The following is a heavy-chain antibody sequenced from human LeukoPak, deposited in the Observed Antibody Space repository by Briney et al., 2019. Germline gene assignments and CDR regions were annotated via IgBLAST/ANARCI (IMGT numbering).Heavy chain of an antibody. J-gene: IGHJ5*02. D-gene: IGHD2-2*01. Sequence: SETLSLTCTVSGGSISSSSYYWGWIRQPPGKGLVRIGSIYYSANTYYNPSLQSRVTISVDTSKNQFSLKLSSVTAADTAVYYCARGGCSSTSCQNWFDPWGQGTPVTVSS. CDR1: GGSISSSSYY. V-gene: IGHV4-39*07. CDR2: IYYSANT. CDR3: ARGGCSSTSCQNWFDP.